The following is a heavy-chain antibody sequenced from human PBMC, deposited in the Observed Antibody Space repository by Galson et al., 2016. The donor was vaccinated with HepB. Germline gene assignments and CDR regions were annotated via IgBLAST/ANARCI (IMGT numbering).Heavy chain of an antibody. V-gene: IGHV3-21*06. CDR1: GFSFSKYT. CDR3: ARRDYYYYGMDV. Sequence: SLRLSCAAPGFSFSKYTMNWVRQAPGKGLEWVSSISTSSSYISYADSLKGRFTISRDNAKNSLYLQMTSLRAEDTAVYYCARRDYYYYGMDVWGQGTTVFVSS. J-gene: IGHJ6*02. CDR2: ISTSSSYI.